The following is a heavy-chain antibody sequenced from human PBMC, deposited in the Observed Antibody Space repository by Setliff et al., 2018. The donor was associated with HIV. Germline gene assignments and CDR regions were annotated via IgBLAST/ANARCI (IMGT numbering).Heavy chain of an antibody. CDR2: VASSGNI. Sequence: PSETLSLTCTVSGGSITSGSYSWTWIRQPAGKGLEWIGHVASSGNIDYNPSLEDRVTMSVDTSNNQFSLGLRSVTAAGTAIYYCARSIHGGGSEPFDTWGQGILVTVSS. CDR1: GGSITSGSYS. J-gene: IGHJ5*02. V-gene: IGHV4-61*09. D-gene: IGHD3-10*01. CDR3: ARSIHGGGSEPFDT.